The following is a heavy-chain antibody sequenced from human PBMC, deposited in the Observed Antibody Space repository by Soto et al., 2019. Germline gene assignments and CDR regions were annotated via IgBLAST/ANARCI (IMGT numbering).Heavy chain of an antibody. CDR2: INPNSGGT. J-gene: IGHJ6*02. CDR3: ARGYSGYDGYYYYYYGMDV. V-gene: IGHV1-2*02. Sequence: QVQLVQSGAEVKKPGASVKVSCKASGYTFTGYYMHWVRQAPGQGLEWMGWINPNSGGTNYAQKFQGRVTMTRDTSISTAYMELSRLRSDDTAVYYCARGYSGYDGYYYYYYGMDVWGQGTTVTVSS. CDR1: GYTFTGYY. D-gene: IGHD5-12*01.